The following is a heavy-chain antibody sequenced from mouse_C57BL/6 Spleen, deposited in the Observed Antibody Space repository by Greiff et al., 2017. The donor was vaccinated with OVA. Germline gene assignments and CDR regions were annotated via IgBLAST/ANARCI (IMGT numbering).Heavy chain of an antibody. Sequence: EVQLQESGPGLVKPSQSLSLTCSVTGYSITSGYYWNWIRQFPGNKLEWMGYISYDGSNNYNPSLKNRISITRDTSKNQFFLKLNSVTTEDTATYYCAEGRYYYAMDYWGQGTSVTVSS. CDR1: GYSITSGYY. J-gene: IGHJ4*01. CDR3: AEGRYYYAMDY. D-gene: IGHD3-3*01. V-gene: IGHV3-6*01. CDR2: ISYDGSN.